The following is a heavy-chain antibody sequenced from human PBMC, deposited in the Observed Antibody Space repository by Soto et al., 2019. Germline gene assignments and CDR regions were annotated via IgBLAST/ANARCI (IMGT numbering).Heavy chain of an antibody. V-gene: IGHV3-9*01. CDR3: AKDRRDTAMGPFDY. Sequence: GGSLRLSCAASGFTFDDYAMHWVRQAPGKGLEWVSGISWNSGSIGYADSVKGRFTISRDNAKNSLYLQMNSLRAEDTALYYCAKDRRDTAMGPFDYRGQGTLVPVSS. D-gene: IGHD5-18*01. CDR1: GFTFDDYA. J-gene: IGHJ4*02. CDR2: ISWNSGSI.